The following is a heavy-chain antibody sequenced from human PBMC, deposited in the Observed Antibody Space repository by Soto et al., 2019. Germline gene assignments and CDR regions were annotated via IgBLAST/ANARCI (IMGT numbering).Heavy chain of an antibody. V-gene: IGHV4-31*03. D-gene: IGHD6-25*01. CDR3: ARESGGYDSPTRCGLDV. CDR2: IYYSGST. J-gene: IGHJ6*04. CDR1: GGSISSVGHY. Sequence: SETLSLTCSVSGGSISSVGHYWTWIRQQPGKGLEWIGYIYYSGSTDYNPSLKSRVTISVDRSKNQFSLNLSSVTAADTAIYYCARESGGYDSPTRCGLDVWGKGTTVTVSS.